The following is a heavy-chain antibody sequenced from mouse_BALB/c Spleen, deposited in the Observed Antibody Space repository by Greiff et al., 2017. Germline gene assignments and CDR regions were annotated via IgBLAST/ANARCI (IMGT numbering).Heavy chain of an antibody. D-gene: IGHD2-4*01. V-gene: IGHV5-6*02. CDR1: GFTFSSYG. J-gene: IGHJ3*01. CDR2: ISSGGSYT. Sequence: DVMLVESGGDLVKPGGSLKLSCAASGFTFSSYGMSWVRQTPDKRLEWVATISSGGSYTYYPDSVKGRFTISRDNAKNTLYLQMSSLKSEDTAMYYCARQGYDYDPKTWFAYWGQGTLVTVSA. CDR3: ARQGYDYDPKTWFAY.